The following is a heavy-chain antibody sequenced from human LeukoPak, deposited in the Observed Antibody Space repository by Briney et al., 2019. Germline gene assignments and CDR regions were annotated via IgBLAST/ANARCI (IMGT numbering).Heavy chain of an antibody. CDR2: SGGAT. Sequence: PGGFLRLSCSASGFTLSSYSMHWVRQAPGKRLEYVSTSGGATYYADSVKGRFTISRDNAKNTLYLQMSSLRAEDTAVYYCIKDRTGTYSFDYWGQGTLVTVSS. D-gene: IGHD7-27*01. CDR1: GFTLSSYS. CDR3: IKDRTGTYSFDY. J-gene: IGHJ4*02. V-gene: IGHV3-64D*09.